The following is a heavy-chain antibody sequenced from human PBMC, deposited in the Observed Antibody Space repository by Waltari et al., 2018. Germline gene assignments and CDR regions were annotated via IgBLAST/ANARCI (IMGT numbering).Heavy chain of an antibody. V-gene: IGHV1-18*01. D-gene: IGHD3-16*01. Sequence: QVQLVQSGAEVKKPGASVQVSCKASGYIFRRYTITWVRQAPGQGLEWMGWISGYKGDTHYAQNFQGRVTMTTDTSTDTAYMELRSLRSDDTAVYYCARGMGASSELDPWGQGTLVTVSS. CDR1: GYIFRRYT. CDR3: ARGMGASSELDP. CDR2: ISGYKGDT. J-gene: IGHJ5*02.